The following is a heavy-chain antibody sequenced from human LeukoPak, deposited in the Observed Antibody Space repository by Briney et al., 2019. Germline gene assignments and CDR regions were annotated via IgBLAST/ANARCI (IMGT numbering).Heavy chain of an antibody. D-gene: IGHD6-13*01. CDR1: GFTFSNYG. CDR2: ISGSGDHT. Sequence: GGSLRLSCAASGFTFSNYGMSWVRQAPGKGLEWVSVISGSGDHTYYADSVRGRFTISRDNFKNTLYLQMNSLRTEDTAVYYCANGAAAGTPTIGDYWGQGTLVTVSS. J-gene: IGHJ4*02. V-gene: IGHV3-23*01. CDR3: ANGAAAGTPTIGDY.